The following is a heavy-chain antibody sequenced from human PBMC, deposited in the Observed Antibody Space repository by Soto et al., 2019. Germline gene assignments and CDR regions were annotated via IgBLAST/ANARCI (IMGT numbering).Heavy chain of an antibody. CDR1: GGTFSSYA. Sequence: ASVKVSCKASGGTFSSYAISWVRQAPGQGLEWMGGIIPIFGTANYAQKFQGRVTITADKSTSTAYMELSSLRSEDTAVYYCARPREPGYSYGYGGSSFDYWGQGTLVTVSS. CDR2: IIPIFGTA. D-gene: IGHD5-18*01. CDR3: ARPREPGYSYGYGGSSFDY. V-gene: IGHV1-69*06. J-gene: IGHJ4*02.